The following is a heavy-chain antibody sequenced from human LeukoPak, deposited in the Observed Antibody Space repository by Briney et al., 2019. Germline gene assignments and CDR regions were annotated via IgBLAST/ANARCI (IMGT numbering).Heavy chain of an antibody. J-gene: IGHJ6*04. CDR3: VKVKYCSGGSCYGSYGMDV. CDR2: ISSNGGST. D-gene: IGHD2-15*01. Sequence: GGSLRLSCSASRFTFSSYAMHWVRQAPGKGLEYVSAISSNGGSTYYADSVKGRFTISRDSSKNTLYLQMSSLRAEDTAVYYCVKVKYCSGGSCYGSYGMDVWGKGTTVTVSS. CDR1: RFTFSSYA. V-gene: IGHV3-64D*06.